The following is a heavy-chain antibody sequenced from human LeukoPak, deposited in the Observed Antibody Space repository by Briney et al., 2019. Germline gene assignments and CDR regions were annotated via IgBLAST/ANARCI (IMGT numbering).Heavy chain of an antibody. J-gene: IGHJ4*02. V-gene: IGHV3-43D*03. D-gene: IGHD5-18*01. Sequence: QVGGSLRLSCAASGFTFDDYAMNWVRQAPGKGLEWVSLISWDGDNTYYADSVKGRFTISRDNSKNSLYLQMNSLRAGDTALYYCAKSNGYSYGPTYYFDYWGQGTLVTVSS. CDR2: ISWDGDNT. CDR1: GFTFDDYA. CDR3: AKSNGYSYGPTYYFDY.